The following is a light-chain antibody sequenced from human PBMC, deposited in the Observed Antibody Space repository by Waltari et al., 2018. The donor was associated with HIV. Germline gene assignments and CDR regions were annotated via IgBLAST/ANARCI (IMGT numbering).Light chain of an antibody. Sequence: QSALTQPPSASGSLGQSVTISCIGSSSAIGAYDSVSWFQQLPHHAPTLLLYEVTKRPSGCPDRFSGSRSGNTAFLTVSGLQPNDTAAYFCSSYGDNNWVLFGGGTNLTVL. CDR1: SSAIGAYDS. CDR2: EVT. CDR3: SSYGDNNWVL. V-gene: IGLV2-8*01. J-gene: IGLJ2*01.